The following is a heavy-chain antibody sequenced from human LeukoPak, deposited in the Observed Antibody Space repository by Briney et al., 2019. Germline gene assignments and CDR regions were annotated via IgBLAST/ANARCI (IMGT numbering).Heavy chain of an antibody. D-gene: IGHD3-10*01. Sequence: GGSLRLSCAASGFTFSSYWMHWVRQAPGKGLVWVSRINTDGSSTSYADSVKGRFTISRDNAKNTLYLQMNSLRVDDTAVYYCARDWDYGSGAPSDCWSQGTLVTVSS. CDR1: GFTFSSYW. CDR2: INTDGSST. CDR3: ARDWDYGSGAPSDC. J-gene: IGHJ4*02. V-gene: IGHV3-74*01.